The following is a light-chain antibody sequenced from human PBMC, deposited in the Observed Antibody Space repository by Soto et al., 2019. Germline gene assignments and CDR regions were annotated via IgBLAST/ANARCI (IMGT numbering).Light chain of an antibody. Sequence: SALTQPASVSGSPGQSIAISCTGTSSDVGAYNYVSWYQQYPGKAPKLVIYDVTNRPSGVSNRFSGSKSGSTASLTISGLQAEDEADYYCSSYTISSTYVFGTGTKLTVL. CDR3: SSYTISSTYV. CDR1: SSDVGAYNY. V-gene: IGLV2-14*01. J-gene: IGLJ1*01. CDR2: DVT.